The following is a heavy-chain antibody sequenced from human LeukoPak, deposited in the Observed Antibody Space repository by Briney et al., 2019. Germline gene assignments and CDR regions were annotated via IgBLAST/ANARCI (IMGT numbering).Heavy chain of an antibody. CDR2: IYYSGST. D-gene: IGHD1-26*01. J-gene: IGHJ5*02. CDR1: GGSISSSSYY. CDR3: ARVSYPILGATMGEDLSP. Sequence: SETLSLTCTVSGGSISSSSYYWGWIRQPPGKGLEWIGSIYYSGSTYYNPSLKSRVTISVDRSKNQFSLKLSSVTAADTAVYYCARVSYPILGATMGEDLSPWGQGTLVSVSS. V-gene: IGHV4-39*07.